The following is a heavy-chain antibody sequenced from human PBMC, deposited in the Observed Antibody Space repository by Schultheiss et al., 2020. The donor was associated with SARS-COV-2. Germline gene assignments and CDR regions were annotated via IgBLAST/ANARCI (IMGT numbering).Heavy chain of an antibody. J-gene: IGHJ4*02. V-gene: IGHV3-21*04. D-gene: IGHD2-2*01. CDR1: GFDLRVYA. CDR3: AKSPPSVLGYFDY. CDR2: ISSSSSYI. Sequence: GGSLRLSCAASGFDLRVYAMTWVRQAPGKGLEWVSSISSSSSYIYYADSVRGRLTISRDNSKNTLYLHMNSLRAEDTAVYYCAKSPPSVLGYFDYWGQGTLVTVAS.